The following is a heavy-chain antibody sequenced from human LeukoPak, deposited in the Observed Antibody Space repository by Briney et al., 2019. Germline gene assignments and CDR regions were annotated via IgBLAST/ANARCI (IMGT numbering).Heavy chain of an antibody. Sequence: GESLKISCKGSGYSFTSSWIGWVRQMPGKGLEWMGIIYPGDSDTRYSPSFQGQVTISADKSISTAYLQWSSLKAADTAMYYCARQRSPRDRFDYWGQGTLGTVSS. CDR2: IYPGDSDT. CDR1: GYSFTSSW. CDR3: ARQRSPRDRFDY. V-gene: IGHV5-51*01. D-gene: IGHD3-10*01. J-gene: IGHJ4*02.